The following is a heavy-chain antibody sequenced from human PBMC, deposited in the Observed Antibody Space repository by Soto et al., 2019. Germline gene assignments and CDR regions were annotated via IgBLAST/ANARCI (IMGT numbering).Heavy chain of an antibody. CDR2: ISGGGTII. Sequence: PVGSLRLSCAASGFTFSSYEMNWVRQAPGKGLEWVSYISGGGTIIYYADSVKGRFTISRDNAKNSLYLQMNSLRGEDTAVYYCAREDSSSSGHFDYWGQGTLVTVSS. J-gene: IGHJ4*02. V-gene: IGHV3-48*03. CDR1: GFTFSSYE. D-gene: IGHD6-6*01. CDR3: AREDSSSSGHFDY.